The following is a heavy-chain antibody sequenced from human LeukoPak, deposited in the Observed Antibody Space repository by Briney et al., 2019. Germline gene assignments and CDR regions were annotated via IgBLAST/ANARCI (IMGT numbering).Heavy chain of an antibody. Sequence: SLRLSCAASGFTFSSYWMHWVRQAPGKGLEWVAVIWYDGSNKYYADSVKGRFTISRDNSKNTLYLQMNSLRAEDTAVYYCARQDYDILTGYRYYYYGMDVWGQGTTVTVSS. D-gene: IGHD3-9*01. CDR2: IWYDGSNK. CDR1: GFTFSSYW. V-gene: IGHV3-33*08. CDR3: ARQDYDILTGYRYYYYGMDV. J-gene: IGHJ6*02.